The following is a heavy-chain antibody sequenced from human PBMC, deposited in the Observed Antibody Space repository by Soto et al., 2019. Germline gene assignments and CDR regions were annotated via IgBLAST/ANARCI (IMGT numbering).Heavy chain of an antibody. Sequence: ASVKVSCKVSGYTLTELSMHWVRQAPGKGLEWMGGFDPEDGETIYAQKFQGRVTMTEDTSTDTAYMELSSLRSEDTAVYYCAADLKYSSGWYRGYYYYGMDVWGQGTTVTVSS. CDR3: AADLKYSSGWYRGYYYYGMDV. J-gene: IGHJ6*02. D-gene: IGHD6-19*01. CDR1: GYTLTELS. CDR2: FDPEDGET. V-gene: IGHV1-24*01.